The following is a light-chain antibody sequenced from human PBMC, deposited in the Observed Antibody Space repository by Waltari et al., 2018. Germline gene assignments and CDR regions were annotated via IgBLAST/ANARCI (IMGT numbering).Light chain of an antibody. CDR1: SGSIAGDY. J-gene: IGLJ2*01. CDR2: EDE. Sequence: FLLTQPHSVSGSPGETVTISCTRTSGSIAGDYVQWYQRRPGSPPMAVIYEDEIRPSGVPDRFSGSIDRSSNSASLTISGLRPEDEADYFCQSYDITNVIFGGGTKVNVL. CDR3: QSYDITNVI. V-gene: IGLV6-57*01.